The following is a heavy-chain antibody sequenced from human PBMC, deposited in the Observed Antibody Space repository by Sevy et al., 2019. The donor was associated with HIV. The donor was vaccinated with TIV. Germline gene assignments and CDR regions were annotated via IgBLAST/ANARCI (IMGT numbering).Heavy chain of an antibody. J-gene: IGHJ3*02. V-gene: IGHV4-34*01. Sequence: SETLSLTCAVYGGSFSGYYWSWIRQPPGKGLEWIEEINHSGSTNYNPSLKSRVTISVDTSKNQFSLKLSPVTAAATAVYYCARHCTGTSCSNAFDIWGQGTMVTV. CDR3: ARHCTGTSCSNAFDI. CDR2: INHSGST. CDR1: GGSFSGYY. D-gene: IGHD2-2*01.